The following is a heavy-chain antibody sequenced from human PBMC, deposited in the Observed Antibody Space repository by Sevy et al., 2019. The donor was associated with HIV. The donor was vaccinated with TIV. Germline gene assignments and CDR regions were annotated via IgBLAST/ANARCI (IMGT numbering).Heavy chain of an antibody. CDR1: GFTFSIYA. CDR2: ISVSGGNT. Sequence: GGSLRLSCAASGFTFSIYALTWVRQAPGRGLEWVSSISVSGGNTYYADSVKGRFTISRDNSKNTLYLQMNSLRAEDTAVYYCAKDQYNNWFDPWGQGTLVTVSS. CDR3: AKDQYNNWFDP. D-gene: IGHD6-6*01. V-gene: IGHV3-23*01. J-gene: IGHJ5*02.